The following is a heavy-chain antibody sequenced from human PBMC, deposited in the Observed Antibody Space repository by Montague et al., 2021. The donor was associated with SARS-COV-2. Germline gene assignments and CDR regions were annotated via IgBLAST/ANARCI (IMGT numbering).Heavy chain of an antibody. D-gene: IGHD6-13*01. Sequence: CAISGDSVSTNNTTWNWVRQSPSGDLEWLGRTYFRSKWDNDYAVXLKSRITINPDTSKNQFSLQLKSVTPQDTAIYFCGRVFAPAGTFDFWGQGTLVTVSS. CDR3: GRVFAPAGTFDF. J-gene: IGHJ4*02. CDR2: TYFRSKWDN. CDR1: GDSVSTNNTT. V-gene: IGHV6-1*01.